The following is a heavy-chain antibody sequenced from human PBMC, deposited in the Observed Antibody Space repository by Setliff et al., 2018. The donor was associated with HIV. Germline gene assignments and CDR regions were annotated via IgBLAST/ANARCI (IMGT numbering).Heavy chain of an antibody. CDR2: VNPKSGDA. Sequence: ASVKVSCKASGYTFTRSDINWVRQAMGHGLEWMGWVNPKSGDAGHTQKFQDRLTITRNTSTNTVYMELGGLTLEDTAVYFCARSGPRDYDYWNNQPRRYFDLWGRGTPVT. V-gene: IGHV1-8*03. CDR3: ARSGPRDYDYWNNQPRRYFDL. J-gene: IGHJ2*01. CDR1: GYTFTRSD. D-gene: IGHD3-16*01.